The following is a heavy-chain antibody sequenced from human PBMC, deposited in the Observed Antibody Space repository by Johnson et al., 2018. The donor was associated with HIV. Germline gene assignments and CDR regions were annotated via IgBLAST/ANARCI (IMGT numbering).Heavy chain of an antibody. D-gene: IGHD1-26*01. CDR2: ISYDGSNK. Sequence: QVQLVESGGGLVQPGGSLRLSCAVSGFTFSSYAMSWVRQAPGKGLEWVAVISYDGSNKYYTESVKGRFTISRDNSKNTLYLQMNSLRAEDTAVYYCATPAGGTNALDIWGQGTMVTVSS. CDR3: ATPAGGTNALDI. CDR1: GFTFSSYA. J-gene: IGHJ3*02. V-gene: IGHV3-30*04.